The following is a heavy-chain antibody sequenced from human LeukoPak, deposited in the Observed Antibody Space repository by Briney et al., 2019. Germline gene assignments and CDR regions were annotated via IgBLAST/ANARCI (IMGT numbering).Heavy chain of an antibody. Sequence: VASVKVSCKASGYTFTSYAMNWVRQAPGQGLEWMGWINTNTGNPTYAQGFTGRFVFSLDTSVSTAYLQISSLKAEDTAVYYCARGYAGGYYYYGMDVWGQGTTVTVSS. J-gene: IGHJ6*02. CDR3: ARGYAGGYYYYGMDV. CDR2: INTNTGNP. CDR1: GYTFTSYA. D-gene: IGHD3-16*01. V-gene: IGHV7-4-1*02.